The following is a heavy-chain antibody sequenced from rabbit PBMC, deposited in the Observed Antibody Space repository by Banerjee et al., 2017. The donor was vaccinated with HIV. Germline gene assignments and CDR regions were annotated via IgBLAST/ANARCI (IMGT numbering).Heavy chain of an antibody. J-gene: IGHJ4*01. CDR2: IGAGSSGRT. D-gene: IGHD2-1*01. CDR3: ARENQDDVGGFNL. Sequence: QEQLQESGGGLFQPGGSLTLTCKASGLDFSSGYWICWVRQAPGKGLEWIACIGAGSSGRTVYASWAKGRFTISKTSSTTVTLQMTSLTAADTATYFCARENQDDVGGFNLWGPGTLVTVS. CDR1: GLDFSSGYW. V-gene: IGHV1S45*01.